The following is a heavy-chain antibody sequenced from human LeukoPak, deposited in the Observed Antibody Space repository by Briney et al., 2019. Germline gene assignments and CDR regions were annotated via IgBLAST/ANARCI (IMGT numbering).Heavy chain of an antibody. CDR3: ARNSPVGLGLFDY. CDR1: GGSISSYY. CDR2: IYYSGST. D-gene: IGHD1-26*01. V-gene: IGHV4-59*01. Sequence: SETLSLTCTVSGGSISSYYWSWIRQPPGKGLEWIGYIYYSGSTNCNPSLKSRVTISVDTSKNQFSLKLSSVTAADTAVYYCARNSPVGLGLFDYWGQGTLVTVSS. J-gene: IGHJ4*02.